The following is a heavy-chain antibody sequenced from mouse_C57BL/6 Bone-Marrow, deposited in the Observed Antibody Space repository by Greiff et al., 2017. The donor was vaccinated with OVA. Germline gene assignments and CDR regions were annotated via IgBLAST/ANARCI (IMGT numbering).Heavy chain of an antibody. V-gene: IGHV10-1*01. CDR2: IRSKSNNYAT. D-gene: IGHD2-3*01. CDR3: VRQGDNGYYYYAMDY. J-gene: IGHJ4*01. Sequence: EAGGGLVQPKGSLKLSCAASGFSFNTYAMNWVRQAPGKGLEWVARIRSKSNNYATYYADSVKDRFTISRDDSESMLYLQMNNLKTEDTAMYYCVRQGDNGYYYYAMDYWGQGTSVTVSS. CDR1: GFSFNTYA.